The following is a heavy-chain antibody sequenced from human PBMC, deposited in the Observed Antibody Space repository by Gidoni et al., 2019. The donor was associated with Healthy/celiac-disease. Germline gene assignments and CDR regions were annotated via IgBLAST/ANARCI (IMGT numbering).Heavy chain of an antibody. D-gene: IGHD4-17*01. CDR2: IYYSGST. Sequence: QVQLQESGPGLVKPSQTLSLTCPVSGGSISSGGYYWSWIRQHPGKGLEWIGYIYYSGSTYYNPSLKSRVTISVDTSKNQFSLKLSSVTAADTAVYYCARGDYVGGVSWFDPWGQGTLVTVSS. V-gene: IGHV4-31*03. CDR1: GGSISSGGYY. J-gene: IGHJ5*02. CDR3: ARGDYVGGVSWFDP.